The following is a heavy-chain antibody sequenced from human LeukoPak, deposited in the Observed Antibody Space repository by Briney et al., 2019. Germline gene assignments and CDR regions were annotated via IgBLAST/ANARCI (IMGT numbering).Heavy chain of an antibody. J-gene: IGHJ4*02. CDR1: GFTFSSYS. V-gene: IGHV3-23*01. Sequence: PGGSLTLSCAASGFTFSSYSMSWVRQPPGKGLEWVSAISRSGGSTYYADSVKGRFTISRDNSKNTLYLQMNSLRAEDTAVYYCAKDGYRWGVWLQYDIYYFDYWGQGTLVTVSS. CDR2: ISRSGGST. D-gene: IGHD5-24*01. CDR3: AKDGYRWGVWLQYDIYYFDY.